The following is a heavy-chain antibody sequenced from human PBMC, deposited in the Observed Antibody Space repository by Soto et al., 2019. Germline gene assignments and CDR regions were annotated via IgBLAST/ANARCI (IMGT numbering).Heavy chain of an antibody. CDR2: ISSNGGST. J-gene: IGHJ4*02. Sequence: EVQLVESGGGLVQPGGSLRLSCSASGFTFSSYAMHWVRQAPGKGLEYVSAISSNGGSTYYADSVKGRFTISRDNSKNTLYLQMSSLRAEDTAVYYCVKDLYYYDSSGLNYFDYWGQGTLVTVSS. CDR1: GFTFSSYA. V-gene: IGHV3-64D*06. CDR3: VKDLYYYDSSGLNYFDY. D-gene: IGHD3-22*01.